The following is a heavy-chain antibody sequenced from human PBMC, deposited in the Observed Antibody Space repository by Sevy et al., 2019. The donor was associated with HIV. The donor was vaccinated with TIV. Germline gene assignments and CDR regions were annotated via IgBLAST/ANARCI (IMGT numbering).Heavy chain of an antibody. CDR3: ARGLKVTTVPYYFDY. J-gene: IGHJ4*02. D-gene: IGHD4-4*01. CDR1: SGSFSAYY. Sequence: SETLSLTCAVYSGSFSAYYWSWIRQPPGKGLEWIGEINHSGSTNYNPSLKSRVTISLHTSKNQFSLKLTSVTAADTDVYYCARGLKVTTVPYYFDYWGQGTLVTVSS. V-gene: IGHV4-34*01. CDR2: INHSGST.